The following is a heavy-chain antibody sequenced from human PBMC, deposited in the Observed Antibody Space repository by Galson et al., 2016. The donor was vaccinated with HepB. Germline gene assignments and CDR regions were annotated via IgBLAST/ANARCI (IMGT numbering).Heavy chain of an antibody. CDR3: AKGRGPRDSFLSRFWAFYYGMDV. D-gene: IGHD3-3*01. V-gene: IGHV4-34*01. CDR2: IDDNGRT. CDR1: GGSFTSDY. J-gene: IGHJ6*02. Sequence: SETLSLTCAVYGGSFTSDYWNWIRQSPGKGMEWMGEIDDNGRTPYSPSLRSCVPISLDASKNQFSLKLNSLTATDVAVYDCAKGRGPRDSFLSRFWAFYYGMDVWSQGTTVTVSS.